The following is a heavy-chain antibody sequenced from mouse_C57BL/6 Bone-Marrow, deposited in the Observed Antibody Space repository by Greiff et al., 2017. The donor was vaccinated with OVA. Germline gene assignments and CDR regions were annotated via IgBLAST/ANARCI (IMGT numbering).Heavy chain of an antibody. CDR2: IYPRSGNT. CDR1: GYTFTSYG. CDR3: AEIYGSSSFDY. D-gene: IGHD1-1*01. J-gene: IGHJ2*01. Sequence: VQLKQSGAELARPGASVKLSCKASGYTFTSYGISWVKQRTGQGLEWIGEIYPRSGNTYYNEKFKGKATLTADKSSSTAYMELRSLTSEDSAVYFCAEIYGSSSFDYWGQGTTLTVSS. V-gene: IGHV1-81*01.